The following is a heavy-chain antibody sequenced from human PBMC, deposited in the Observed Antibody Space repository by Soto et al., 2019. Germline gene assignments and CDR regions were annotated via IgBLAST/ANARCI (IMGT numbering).Heavy chain of an antibody. V-gene: IGHV3-74*01. Sequence: EVQLVESGGALVQPGGSLRLSCAATGFTFSNDWMHWVRQAPGKGLVWVSRIDGDGSTTNYADSVKGRFTISRDNAKNTLYIQVNTLRDDDTAVYYCARGPRGRFAFDIWGQVTMVTVSS. CDR3: ARGPRGRFAFDI. CDR2: IDGDGSTT. CDR1: GFTFSNDW. D-gene: IGHD3-10*01. J-gene: IGHJ3*02.